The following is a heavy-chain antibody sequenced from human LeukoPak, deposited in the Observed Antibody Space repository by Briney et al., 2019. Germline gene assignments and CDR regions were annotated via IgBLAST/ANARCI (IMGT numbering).Heavy chain of an antibody. CDR3: ARHTKPYYYDST. J-gene: IGHJ5*02. D-gene: IGHD3-22*01. CDR2: IYYSGST. CDR1: GGSISSYY. Sequence: SETLSLTCAVSGGSISSYYWSWIRQPPGKGLEWIGYIYYSGSTNYNPSLKSRVTISVDTSKNQFSLKLSSVTAADTAVYYCARHTKPYYYDSTWGQGTLVTVSS. V-gene: IGHV4-59*08.